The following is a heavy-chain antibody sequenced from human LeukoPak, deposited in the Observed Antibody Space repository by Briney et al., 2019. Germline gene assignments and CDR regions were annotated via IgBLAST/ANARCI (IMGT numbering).Heavy chain of an antibody. CDR1: GASISSYY. V-gene: IGHV4-59*01. CDR3: ARGDISGWYYFDY. D-gene: IGHD6-19*01. CDR2: IYYSGST. Sequence: PSETLSLTCTVSGASISSYYWSWIRQPPGKGLEWIGYIYYSGSTNYNPSLKSRVTISVDTSKNQFSLKLSSVTAADTAVYYCARGDISGWYYFDYWGQGTLVTVSS. J-gene: IGHJ4*02.